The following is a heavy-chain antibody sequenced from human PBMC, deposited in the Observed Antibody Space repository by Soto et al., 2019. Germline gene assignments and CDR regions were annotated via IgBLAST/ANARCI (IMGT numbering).Heavy chain of an antibody. CDR1: GGSSSGYY. Sequence: PSETLSLTCAVYGGSSSGYYWSWIRQPPGKGLEWIGEINHSGGTNYNPSLKSRVIISIDTFKNQFSLNLSSVTAADTAVYYCARAHIVVEINHPWWFDPWGQGTQVTVSS. V-gene: IGHV4-34*01. CDR2: INHSGGT. CDR3: ARAHIVVEINHPWWFDP. D-gene: IGHD2-21*01. J-gene: IGHJ5*02.